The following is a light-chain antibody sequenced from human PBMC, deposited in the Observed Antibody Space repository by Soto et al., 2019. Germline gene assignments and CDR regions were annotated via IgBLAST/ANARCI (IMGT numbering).Light chain of an antibody. CDR2: AAS. CDR3: QQSSNRPIT. V-gene: IGKV1-39*01. J-gene: IGKJ4*01. CDR1: QSVGNY. Sequence: DIELSQSPATLSSSVGDRVTLTCRASQSVGNYVDWYQQKPGKAPRLLIYAASNLHTGVPSRFSGGGSGTYFTLTISSLQPEDFAIYYCQQSSNRPITFGGGTKVEIK.